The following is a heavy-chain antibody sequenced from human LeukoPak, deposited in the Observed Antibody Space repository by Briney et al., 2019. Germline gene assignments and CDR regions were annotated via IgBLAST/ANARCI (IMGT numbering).Heavy chain of an antibody. CDR1: GFIFSDYY. D-gene: IGHD6-19*01. CDR3: ARWSNSGSDPFDI. J-gene: IGHJ3*02. V-gene: IGHV3-11*04. Sequence: RPGGSLRLSCAASGFIFSDYYMSWIRQAPGKGLEWVSYISSSGSTINYADSVKGRFTISRDNAKNSLYLQMNSLRAEDTALYYCARWSNSGSDPFDIWGQGTMVTVSS. CDR2: ISSSGSTI.